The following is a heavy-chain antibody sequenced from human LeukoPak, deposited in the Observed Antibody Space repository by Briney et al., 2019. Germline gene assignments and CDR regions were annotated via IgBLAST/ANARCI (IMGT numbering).Heavy chain of an antibody. Sequence: GASVKVSCKASGYAFTSSGISWVRQAPGQGLEWMGWIGNYNGNTNYAQNLQGRVTMTTDSSTSTAYMELRSLTSDDAALYYCARDHDYDFDYWGQGTLVTVSS. D-gene: IGHD4-17*01. CDR3: ARDHDYDFDY. J-gene: IGHJ4*02. V-gene: IGHV1-18*01. CDR1: GYAFTSSG. CDR2: IGNYNGNT.